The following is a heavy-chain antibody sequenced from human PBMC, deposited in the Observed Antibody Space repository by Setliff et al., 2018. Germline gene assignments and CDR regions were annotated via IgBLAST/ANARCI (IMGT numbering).Heavy chain of an antibody. J-gene: IGHJ4*02. CDR2: IYSGGTT. D-gene: IGHD6-6*01. Sequence: SETLSLTCKVSGDSMNSGVYYWAWIRQPPGKGLEWIGRIYSGGTTYYNSSLKSRVTISVDTSKNQFSLKVSSVTAADTAVYYCARGRNVAARLFDSWGQGTLVTVSS. CDR3: ARGRNVAARLFDS. V-gene: IGHV4-39*07. CDR1: GDSMNSGVYY.